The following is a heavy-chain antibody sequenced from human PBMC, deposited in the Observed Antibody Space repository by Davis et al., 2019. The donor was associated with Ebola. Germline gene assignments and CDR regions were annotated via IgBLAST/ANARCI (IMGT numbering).Heavy chain of an antibody. J-gene: IGHJ6*04. CDR2: IYHSGST. Sequence: MPSETLSLTCAVSGGSISSSNWWSWVRQPPGKGLEWIGEIYHSGSTNYNPSLKSRVTISVDKSKNQFSLKLSSVTAADTAVYYCARGYCSSTSCYDYYYGMDVWGKGTTVTVSS. D-gene: IGHD2-2*01. CDR3: ARGYCSSTSCYDYYYGMDV. V-gene: IGHV4-4*02. CDR1: GGSISSSNW.